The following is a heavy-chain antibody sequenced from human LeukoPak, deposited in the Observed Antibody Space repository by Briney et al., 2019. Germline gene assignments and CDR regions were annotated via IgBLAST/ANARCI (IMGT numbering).Heavy chain of an antibody. Sequence: SETPSLTCTVSGVSISSSSYYWAWSRQPPGKGLEWVGSIYYSGSTYYNPSLKSRVPISVHTSKNPFPLKVSSVTAADPAVYYCARGARMSYFDSWGQGTLVTVSS. J-gene: IGHJ4*02. CDR3: ARGARMSYFDS. V-gene: IGHV4-39*06. D-gene: IGHD5-12*01. CDR1: GVSISSSSYY. CDR2: IYYSGST.